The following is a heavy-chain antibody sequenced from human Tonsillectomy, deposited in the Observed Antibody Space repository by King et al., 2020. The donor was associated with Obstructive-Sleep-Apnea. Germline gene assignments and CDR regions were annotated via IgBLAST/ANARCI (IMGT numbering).Heavy chain of an antibody. CDR3: ARGGYCNRRTPCYGVYWYFDL. V-gene: IGHV3-30*04. CDR1: GFTFSSYA. Sequence: VQLVESGGGVVQPGRSLRLSCAASGFTFSSYAVHWVRQAPGKGLEGVAVISYDGSNKYYTDSVKGRFTISRANSKNTLYLQMHSLRADDTAVYYCARGGYCNRRTPCYGVYWYFDLWGRGTLVTVSS. D-gene: IGHD2-2*01. J-gene: IGHJ2*01. CDR2: ISYDGSNK.